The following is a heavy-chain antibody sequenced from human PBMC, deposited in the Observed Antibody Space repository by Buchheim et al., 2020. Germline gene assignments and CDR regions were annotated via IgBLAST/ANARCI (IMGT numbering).Heavy chain of an antibody. CDR1: GGTFSSYA. D-gene: IGHD2-8*01. CDR2: IIPIFGTA. J-gene: IGHJ6*02. V-gene: IGHV1-69*01. Sequence: QVQLVQSGAEVKKPGSSVKVSCKASGGTFSSYAISWVRQAPGQGPEWMGGIIPIFGTANYAQQFQGRVTITADESTSTASMELSSLRSEDTAVYYCATDCTNGVCPSYYYYGMDVWGQGTT. CDR3: ATDCTNGVCPSYYYYGMDV.